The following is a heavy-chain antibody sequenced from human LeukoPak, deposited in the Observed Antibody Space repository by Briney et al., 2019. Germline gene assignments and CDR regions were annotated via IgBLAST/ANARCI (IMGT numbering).Heavy chain of an antibody. V-gene: IGHV4-59*08. Sequence: SETLSLTCPVSGWSIRYYYWTWVRQPPGKGLEWIGYIYFTGATSYNPSLKSRVTISVDTSKNQFSLKLTSVTAADTAVYYCAKYGGSGWVIDYWGQGTLVTVSS. CDR2: IYFTGAT. D-gene: IGHD6-19*01. J-gene: IGHJ4*02. CDR3: AKYGGSGWVIDY. CDR1: GWSIRYYY.